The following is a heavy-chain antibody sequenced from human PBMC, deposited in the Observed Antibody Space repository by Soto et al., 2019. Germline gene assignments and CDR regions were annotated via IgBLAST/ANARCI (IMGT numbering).Heavy chain of an antibody. CDR2: ISGSGGST. D-gene: IGHD7-27*01. CDR3: AKDPNSFVDWFDP. Sequence: GGSLSLSCETSGFTFSSYAMSWVRQAPGKGLEWVSAISGSGGSTYYADSVKGRFTISRDNSKNTLYLQMNSLRAEDTAVYYCAKDPNSFVDWFDPWGQGTLVTVSS. V-gene: IGHV3-23*01. CDR1: GFTFSSYA. J-gene: IGHJ5*02.